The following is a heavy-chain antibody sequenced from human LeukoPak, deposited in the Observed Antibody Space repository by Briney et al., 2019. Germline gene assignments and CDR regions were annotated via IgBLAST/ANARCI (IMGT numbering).Heavy chain of an antibody. J-gene: IGHJ4*02. V-gene: IGHV3-11*04. CDR3: TRDAALVPSKNF. Sequence: GGSLRLSCAASGFTFSDYYMSWIRQAPGKGLEWVSYISYSGSTLYYADSVKGRFTMSRDNAKNSVYLQMNSLRAEDTAFYYCTRDAALVPSKNFWGQGTLVTVSS. CDR2: ISYSGSTL. CDR1: GFTFSDYY. D-gene: IGHD5-12*01.